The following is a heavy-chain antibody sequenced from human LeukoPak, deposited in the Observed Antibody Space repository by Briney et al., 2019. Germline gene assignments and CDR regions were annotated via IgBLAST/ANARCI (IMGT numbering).Heavy chain of an antibody. J-gene: IGHJ6*02. D-gene: IGHD3-3*01. CDR1: GLTVSSNY. CDR2: IYSGGST. CDR3: ARDYHDFWSGSGMDV. V-gene: IGHV3-53*01. Sequence: GGSLRLSCAASGLTVSSNYKSWVRQAPGKGLEWVSVIYSGGSTYYADSVKGRFTISRDNSKNTLYLQMNSLRAEDTAVYYCARDYHDFWSGSGMDVWGQGTTVTVSS.